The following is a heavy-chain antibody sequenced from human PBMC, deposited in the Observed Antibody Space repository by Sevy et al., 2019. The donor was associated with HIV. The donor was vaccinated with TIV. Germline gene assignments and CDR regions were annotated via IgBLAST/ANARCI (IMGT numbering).Heavy chain of an antibody. CDR3: AKGRIQLWYHAFDI. CDR1: GFTFDDYD. D-gene: IGHD5-18*01. Sequence: GGSLRLSCAASGFTFDDYDMHWVRQAPGKGLEWVSGISWNSGSIGYADSVKDRFTISRDNAKNSLYLQMNSLRAEDTALYYCAKGRIQLWYHAFDIWGQGTMVTVSS. CDR2: ISWNSGSI. V-gene: IGHV3-9*01. J-gene: IGHJ3*02.